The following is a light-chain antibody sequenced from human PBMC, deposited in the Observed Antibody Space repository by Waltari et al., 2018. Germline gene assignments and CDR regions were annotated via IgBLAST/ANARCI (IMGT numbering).Light chain of an antibody. CDR2: GAS. V-gene: IGKV3-20*01. CDR3: QQYGGSPPFT. CDR1: QSISASY. J-gene: IGKJ3*01. Sequence: EIVLTQSPGTLSLSPGERATLSCRASQSISASYLAWYQQKPGQALRLLIYGASSRATGSPDRFSGSGSGTDFTLSISRLEPEDFAVYYCQQYGGSPPFTFGPGTKVDIK.